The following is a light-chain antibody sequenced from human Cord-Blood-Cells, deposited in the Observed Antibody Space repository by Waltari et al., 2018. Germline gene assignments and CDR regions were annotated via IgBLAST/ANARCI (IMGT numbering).Light chain of an antibody. Sequence: QSALTQPASVSGSPGQSITISCTGTSSDVGSYNLVSWYQQHPGKAPKPMIYEGSKRPLGVSNRFSGSKSGNTASLTISGLQAEDEADYYCCSYAGSSTYVFGTGTKVTVL. J-gene: IGLJ1*01. CDR3: CSYAGSSTYV. CDR1: SSDVGSYNL. V-gene: IGLV2-23*01. CDR2: EGS.